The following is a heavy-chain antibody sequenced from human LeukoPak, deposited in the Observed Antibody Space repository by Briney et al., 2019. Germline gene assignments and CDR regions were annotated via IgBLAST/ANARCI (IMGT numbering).Heavy chain of an antibody. V-gene: IGHV1-69*13. CDR3: ARPTYYYDSSGYYLYYFDY. Sequence: SVKVSCKASGGTFSSYAISWVRQAPGQGLEWMGGIIPIFGTANYAQKFRGRVTITADESTSTAYMELSSLRSEDTAVYYCARPTYYYDSSGYYLYYFDYWGQGILVTVSS. CDR2: IIPIFGTA. CDR1: GGTFSSYA. D-gene: IGHD3-22*01. J-gene: IGHJ4*02.